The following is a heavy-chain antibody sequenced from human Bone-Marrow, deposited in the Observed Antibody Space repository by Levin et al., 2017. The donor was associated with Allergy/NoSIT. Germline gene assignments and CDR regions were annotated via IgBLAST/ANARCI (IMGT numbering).Heavy chain of an antibody. V-gene: IGHV1-69*01. J-gene: IGHJ4*02. CDR2: IVPIFHTS. D-gene: IGHD2-8*02. Sequence: PGGSLRLSCMASGGPFNNYAFSWVRQAPGQGLEWMGGIVPIFHTSNYAQKFQGRITVTADHSTGTAYMELSSLRSEDTAVYYCAATPRYCTGGSCFQGEIDYWGQGTLVTVSS. CDR3: AATPRYCTGGSCFQGEIDY. CDR1: GGPFNNYA.